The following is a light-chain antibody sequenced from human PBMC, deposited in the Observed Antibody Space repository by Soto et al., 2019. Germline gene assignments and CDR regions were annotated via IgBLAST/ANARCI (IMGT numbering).Light chain of an antibody. CDR1: QGVRNN. Sequence: EIVLTQSPVTQSVSPGQSATLSCRASQGVRNNIAWYQQKPGQAPSLLIYGASSRATGIPDRFSGSGSGTDFPLNLSRMEPEEFGVYYCQTVGSLPPWTFGQGTRLEIK. CDR2: GAS. CDR3: QTVGSLPPWT. V-gene: IGKV3-20*01. J-gene: IGKJ5*01.